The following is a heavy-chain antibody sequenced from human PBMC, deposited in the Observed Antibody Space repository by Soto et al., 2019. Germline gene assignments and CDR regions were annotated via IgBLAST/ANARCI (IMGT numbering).Heavy chain of an antibody. CDR3: VRGGKGYTNGSHDYFEY. CDR1: GFTFSNYA. D-gene: IGHD2-8*01. V-gene: IGHV3-30-3*01. CDR2: ISYDGTRT. Sequence: QVQLVESGGGLVQPGGSLRLSCSASGFTFSNYAMDWVRQAPGKGLEWVGVISYDGTRTFYADSVKGRFTISRDNSKNTLYLQMNSLRLDDSAGYYFVRGGKGYTNGSHDYFEYGGQGNLVTVPS. J-gene: IGHJ4*02.